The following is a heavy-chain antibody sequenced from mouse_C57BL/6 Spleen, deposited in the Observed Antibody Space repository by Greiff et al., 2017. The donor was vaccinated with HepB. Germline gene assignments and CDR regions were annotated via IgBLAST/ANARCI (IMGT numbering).Heavy chain of an antibody. CDR3: TREEITTVVERAWFAY. J-gene: IGHJ3*01. CDR1: GYTFTSYW. Sequence: VHVKQSGTVLARPGASVKMSCKTSGYTFTSYWMHWVKQRPGQGLEWIGAIYPGNSDTSYNQKFKGKAKLTAVTSASTAYMELSSLTNEDSAVYYCTREEITTVVERAWFAYWGQGTLVTVSA. CDR2: IYPGNSDT. D-gene: IGHD1-1*01. V-gene: IGHV1-5*01.